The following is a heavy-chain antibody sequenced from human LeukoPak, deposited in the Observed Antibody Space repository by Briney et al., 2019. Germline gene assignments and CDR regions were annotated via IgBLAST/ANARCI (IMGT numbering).Heavy chain of an antibody. D-gene: IGHD3-22*01. Sequence: SDTLSLTCAVYGGSFSGYYWTWIRQSPGKGLEWIGEINHSGSTNYNPSLKSRVTISVDTSKNQFSLKLSSVTAPDTAVYYCARGPPYDYDSSGYYRFDYWGQGTLVTVSS. CDR3: ARGPPYDYDSSGYYRFDY. V-gene: IGHV4-34*01. CDR2: INHSGST. J-gene: IGHJ4*02. CDR1: GGSFSGYY.